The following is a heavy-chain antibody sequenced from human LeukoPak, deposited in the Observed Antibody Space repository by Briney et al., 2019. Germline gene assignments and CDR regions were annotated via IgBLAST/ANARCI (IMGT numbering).Heavy chain of an antibody. J-gene: IGHJ4*02. Sequence: PSETLSLTCTVSGGSISSYYWSWIRQPPGKGLEWIGYIYYSGSTNYNPSLKSRVTISVDTSKNQFSLKLSSVTAADTAVYYCARDRSSGSYFRFDYWGQGTLVTVSS. D-gene: IGHD1-26*01. CDR1: GGSISSYY. CDR3: ARDRSSGSYFRFDY. V-gene: IGHV4-59*01. CDR2: IYYSGST.